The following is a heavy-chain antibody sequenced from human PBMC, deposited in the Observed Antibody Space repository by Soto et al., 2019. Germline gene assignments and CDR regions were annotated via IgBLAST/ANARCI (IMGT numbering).Heavy chain of an antibody. J-gene: IGHJ4*02. CDR1: GFTFSSYS. CDR2: ITNDSGIK. Sequence: PGGSLRLSCEASGFTFSSYSMNWVRHAPGKGLEWVSYITNDSGIKSYADSVKGRFAISRDNAEKSVYLQMNSLRDEDTAVYYCARVYSSGWYSDYWGQGTLVTVSS. V-gene: IGHV3-48*02. CDR3: ARVYSSGWYSDY. D-gene: IGHD6-19*01.